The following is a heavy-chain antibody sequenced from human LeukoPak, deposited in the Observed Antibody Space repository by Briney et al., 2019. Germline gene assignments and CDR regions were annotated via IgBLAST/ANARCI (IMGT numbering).Heavy chain of an antibody. CDR1: GDSINSGENY. CDR3: ARHNSGITSGAFDI. Sequence: TSETLSLTCTVSGDSINSGENYWSWIRQPPGKGLEWIGHIYHSGTTYYNPSLKSRVTISVDTSKNQFSLKLSSVTAADTAVYYCARHNSGITSGAFDIWGQGTMVTVSS. V-gene: IGHV4-39*01. CDR2: IYHSGTT. D-gene: IGHD1-26*01. J-gene: IGHJ3*02.